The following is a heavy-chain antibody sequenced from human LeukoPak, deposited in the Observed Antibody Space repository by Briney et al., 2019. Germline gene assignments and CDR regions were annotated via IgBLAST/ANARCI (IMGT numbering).Heavy chain of an antibody. Sequence: PSQTLSLTCAVSGGSISSGGYSWGWIRQPPGKGLEWIGYIYHSGSTYYNPSLKSRVTISVDRSKNQFSLKLSSVTAADTAVYYCARDAGDYDWYFDLWGRGTLVTVSS. CDR2: IYHSGST. J-gene: IGHJ2*01. V-gene: IGHV4-30-2*01. CDR3: ARDAGDYDWYFDL. D-gene: IGHD4-17*01. CDR1: GGSISSGGYS.